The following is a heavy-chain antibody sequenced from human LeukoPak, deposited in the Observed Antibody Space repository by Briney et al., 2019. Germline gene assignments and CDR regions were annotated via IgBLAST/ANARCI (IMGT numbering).Heavy chain of an antibody. CDR2: IDPSNGAT. CDR3: ARLGGYTYLLDS. CDR1: GYNFLNYH. V-gene: IGHV1-46*01. Sequence: ASVKVSCKASGYNFLNYHMHWVRRAPGQGLDWMGAIDPSNGATTYTQKFQGRLTMTRDTSTNEVYIELSGLTSEDTALYYCARLGGYTYLLDSWGQGTLVTVSA. J-gene: IGHJ4*02. D-gene: IGHD5-18*01.